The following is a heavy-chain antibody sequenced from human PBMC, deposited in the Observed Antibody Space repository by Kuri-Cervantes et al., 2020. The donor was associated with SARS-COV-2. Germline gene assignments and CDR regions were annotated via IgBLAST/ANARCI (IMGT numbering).Heavy chain of an antibody. CDR2: IWYDGGNK. J-gene: IGHJ4*02. V-gene: IGHV3-33*08. CDR3: ARDGSGAVATIARFFDY. CDR1: GFTFSSYA. D-gene: IGHD5-24*01. Sequence: GESLKISCAASGFTFSSYAMHWVRQAPGKGLEWVAAIWYDGGNKYYVDSVKGRFTISRDNSKNTVSLEMNSLRAEDTAIYYCARDGSGAVATIARFFDYWGQGTLVTVSS.